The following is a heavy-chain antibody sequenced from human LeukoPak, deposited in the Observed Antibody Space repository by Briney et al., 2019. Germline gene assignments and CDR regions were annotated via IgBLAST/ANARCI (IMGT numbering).Heavy chain of an antibody. Sequence: SGGSLRLSCAASGFTFDDYAMHWVRQAPGKGLEWVSGISWNSGSIGYADSVKGRFTISRDNAKNSLYLQMNSLRAEDTALYYCAKERRYSSSPSSGMDVWGQGTTVTVSS. CDR3: AKERRYSSSPSSGMDV. CDR2: ISWNSGSI. J-gene: IGHJ6*02. V-gene: IGHV3-9*01. D-gene: IGHD6-13*01. CDR1: GFTFDDYA.